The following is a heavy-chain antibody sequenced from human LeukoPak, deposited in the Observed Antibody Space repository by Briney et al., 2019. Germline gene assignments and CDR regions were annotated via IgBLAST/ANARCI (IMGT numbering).Heavy chain of an antibody. J-gene: IGHJ4*02. CDR1: GFTFSSCE. CDR2: LWYDGTNK. D-gene: IGHD3-22*01. CDR3: ARARDNYDSSGYSALDY. Sequence: GGSLRLSCAASGFTFSSCEMNWVRQAPGKGLEWVASLWYDGTNKYYADSVKGRFTISRDNSKNTLYLQMNSLRAEDTAVYYCARARDNYDSSGYSALDYWGQGTLVTVSS. V-gene: IGHV3-33*08.